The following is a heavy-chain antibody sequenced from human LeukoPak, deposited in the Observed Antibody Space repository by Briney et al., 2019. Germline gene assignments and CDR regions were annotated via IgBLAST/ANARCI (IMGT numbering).Heavy chain of an antibody. Sequence: GGSLRLSCAASGFTFSNAWMSWVRQAPGKGLEWVGRIKSKTDGGATDYAAPVKGRFTISRDDSKNTLYLQMNSLKTEDTAVYYCTTAPNIVVVPAATPWGQGTLVTVSS. V-gene: IGHV3-15*01. CDR3: TTAPNIVVVPAATP. CDR1: GFTFSNAW. J-gene: IGHJ5*02. CDR2: IKSKTDGGAT. D-gene: IGHD2-2*01.